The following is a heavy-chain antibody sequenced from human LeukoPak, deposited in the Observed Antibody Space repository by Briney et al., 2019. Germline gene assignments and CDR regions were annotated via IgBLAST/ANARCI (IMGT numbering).Heavy chain of an antibody. Sequence: PSETLSLTCTVSGGSISSYYWSWIRQPPGKGLEWIGYIYYSGSTNYNPSLKSRVTISVDTSKNQFSLKLSSVTAADTAVYYCARRPYYGSGRYAFDIWGQGTMVTVSS. CDR3: ARRPYYGSGRYAFDI. J-gene: IGHJ3*02. D-gene: IGHD3-10*01. V-gene: IGHV4-59*08. CDR1: GGSISSYY. CDR2: IYYSGST.